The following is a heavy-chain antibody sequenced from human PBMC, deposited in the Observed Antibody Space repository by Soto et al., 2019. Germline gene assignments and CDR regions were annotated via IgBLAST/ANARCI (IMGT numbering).Heavy chain of an antibody. CDR1: GYTFTGYY. D-gene: IGHD5-18*01. CDR3: ASPGDGYRLPLAL. J-gene: IGHJ4*02. V-gene: IGHV1-2*04. CDR2: INPNSGGT. Sequence: SVKVSCKDSGYTFTGYYMQWLRQAPGQGLEWMGWINPNSGGTNYAQKFQGWVTMTRDTSISTAYMELSRLRSDDTAVFYCASPGDGYRLPLALWGQGTSVTVSS.